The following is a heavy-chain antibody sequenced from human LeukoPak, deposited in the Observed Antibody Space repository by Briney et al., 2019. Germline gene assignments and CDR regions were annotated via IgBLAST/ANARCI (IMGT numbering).Heavy chain of an antibody. D-gene: IGHD2-15*01. CDR1: GGSITSSY. V-gene: IGHV4-59*08. Sequence: PSETLSLTYPVSGGSITSSYCSSIRHPAGEGMEWIGYIYYRGSTNYNPSLKSRVTISVDTSKNQFSLKLSSVTAADTAVYYCARLSGGYCSGGSGDWGQGTLVSVSS. J-gene: IGHJ4*02. CDR2: IYYRGST. CDR3: ARLSGGYCSGGSGD.